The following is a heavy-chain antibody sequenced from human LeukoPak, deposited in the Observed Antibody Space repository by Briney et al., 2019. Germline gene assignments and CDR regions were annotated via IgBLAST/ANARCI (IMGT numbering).Heavy chain of an antibody. J-gene: IGHJ4*02. V-gene: IGHV3-23*01. Sequence: PGGSLRLSCAASGFTFSSYAMSWVRQAPGKGLERVSAISGSGGSTYYADSVKGRFTISRDNSKNTLYLQMNSLRAEDTAVYYCAKHCSSTSCLTQDDYWGQGTLVTVSS. D-gene: IGHD2-2*01. CDR1: GFTFSSYA. CDR3: AKHCSSTSCLTQDDY. CDR2: ISGSGGST.